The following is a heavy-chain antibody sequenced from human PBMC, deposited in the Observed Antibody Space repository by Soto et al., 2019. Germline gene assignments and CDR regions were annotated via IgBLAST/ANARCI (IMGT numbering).Heavy chain of an antibody. V-gene: IGHV4-39*01. CDR2: IDYNGVT. CDR1: GGSIYRSGYY. Sequence: SETLSLTCTVSGGSIYRSGYYWGWIRQPPGRGLEWIGNIDYNGVTYSNPSLKSRVTISTDTSKNQFSLKLTSVTAADTALYYCVKVLVGATGHTDSDSWGPGTLVTVSS. D-gene: IGHD2-15*01. CDR3: VKVLVGATGHTDSDS. J-gene: IGHJ4*02.